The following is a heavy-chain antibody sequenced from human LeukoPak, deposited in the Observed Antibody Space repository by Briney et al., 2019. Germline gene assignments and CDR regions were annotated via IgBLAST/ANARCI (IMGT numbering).Heavy chain of an antibody. D-gene: IGHD3-9*01. J-gene: IGHJ5*02. CDR3: AKDTDDILTGSNWFDP. Sequence: GGSLRLSCAASGFTFSSYGMHWVRQAPGKGLEWVAFIRYDGSNKYYADSVKGRFTISRDNSKNTLYLQMNSLRDEDTAVYYCAKDTDDILTGSNWFDPWGQGTLVTVSS. CDR1: GFTFSSYG. CDR2: IRYDGSNK. V-gene: IGHV3-30*02.